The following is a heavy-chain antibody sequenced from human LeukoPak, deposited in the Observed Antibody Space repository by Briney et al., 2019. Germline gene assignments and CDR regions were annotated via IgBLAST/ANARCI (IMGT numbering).Heavy chain of an antibody. V-gene: IGHV3-23*01. CDR2: ISGSGGST. D-gene: IGHD1-26*01. J-gene: IGHJ4*02. Sequence: GGSLRLSCAASGFTFSSYAMSWVRQAPGKGLEWVSAISGSGGSTYYADSVKGRFTISRDNSKNTLYLQMNSLRAEDTAVYHCANMGEWELPTFDYWGQGTLVTVSS. CDR3: ANMGEWELPTFDY. CDR1: GFTFSSYA.